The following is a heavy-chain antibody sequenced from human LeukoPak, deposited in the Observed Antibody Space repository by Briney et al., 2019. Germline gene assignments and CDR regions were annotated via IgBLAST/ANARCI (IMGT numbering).Heavy chain of an antibody. CDR3: ARGDRGDNWFDP. V-gene: IGHV4-39*07. CDR1: GGSISSSSYY. J-gene: IGHJ5*02. CDR2: IYYSGTT. Sequence: PSETLSLTCTVSGGSISSSSYYWGWIRQPPGKGLEWIGSIYYSGTTYYNPSLKSRVTISVDTSKNQFSLKLNSVTAADTAVYYCARGDRGDNWFDPWGQGTLVTVSS.